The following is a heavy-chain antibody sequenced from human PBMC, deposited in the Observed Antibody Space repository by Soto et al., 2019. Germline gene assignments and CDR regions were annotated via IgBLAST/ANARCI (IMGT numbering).Heavy chain of an antibody. CDR3: ARDSPFRPFDP. CDR2: IYYSGST. Sequence: QVQLQESGPGLVKPSETLSLTCTVSGGSISSYYWSWIRQPPGKGLEWIGYIYYSGSTNYNPSLRSRVTISVDTSKNQFSLKLSSVTAADTAVYYCARDSPFRPFDPWGQGTLVTVSS. CDR1: GGSISSYY. J-gene: IGHJ5*02. V-gene: IGHV4-59*01.